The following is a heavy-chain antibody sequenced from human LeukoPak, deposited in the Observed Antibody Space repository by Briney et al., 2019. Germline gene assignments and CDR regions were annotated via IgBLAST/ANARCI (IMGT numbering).Heavy chain of an antibody. J-gene: IGHJ5*02. CDR2: IRNSSRYI. V-gene: IGHV3-21*01. Sequence: GGSLRLSCAASGFTFSSFDMNWVRQAPGKGLEWVSSIRNSSRYIYYRDSVKGRFTISRDDAKNSLYLQMNSLRVEDTAVYYCARADCSGSTCYLRRSWFDPWGQGTLVTVSS. CDR3: ARADCSGSTCYLRRSWFDP. D-gene: IGHD2-2*01. CDR1: GFTFSSFD.